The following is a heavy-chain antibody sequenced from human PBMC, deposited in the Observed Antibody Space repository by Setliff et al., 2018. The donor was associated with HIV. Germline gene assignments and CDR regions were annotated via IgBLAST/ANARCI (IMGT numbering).Heavy chain of an antibody. CDR2: ININTGGT. CDR1: GYTLTDYY. CDR3: SRGGVYCDYGGDS. V-gene: IGHV1-2*02. J-gene: IGHJ4*02. Sequence: ASVKVSCKASGYTLTDYYMHWVRQAPGQGLEWMGWININTGGTNFAQKFQGRVTMTRDTSISIAYMELSRLKSDDTAVYYCSRGGVYCDYGGDSWGKGTPVTVSS. D-gene: IGHD3-16*01.